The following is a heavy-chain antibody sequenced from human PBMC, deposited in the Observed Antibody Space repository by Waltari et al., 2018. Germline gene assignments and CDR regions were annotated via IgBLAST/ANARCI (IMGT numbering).Heavy chain of an antibody. Sequence: QVQLVESGGGVVQPGRSLRLSCAASGFTFSSYGMHLVRQAPGKGLEWVAVIWSDGSNKYYEDSVKGRFTISRDNSKNTLYLQMNSLRAEDTAVYYCAKGQLRSAFDIWGQGTMVTVSS. CDR1: GFTFSSYG. CDR3: AKGQLRSAFDI. V-gene: IGHV3-30*18. D-gene: IGHD1-7*01. J-gene: IGHJ3*02. CDR2: IWSDGSNK.